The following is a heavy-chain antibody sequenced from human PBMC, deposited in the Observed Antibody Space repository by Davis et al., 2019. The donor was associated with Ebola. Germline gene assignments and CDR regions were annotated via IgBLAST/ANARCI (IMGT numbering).Heavy chain of an antibody. CDR2: INHSGST. CDR1: GGSFSGHY. V-gene: IGHV4-34*01. Sequence: PSETLSLTCAAYGGSFSGHYWSWTRQPPGKGLEWTGEINHSGSTNYNPSVKRRVTISVDTSKNQFSLKLSSVTAADTAVYYCARGRRKVSSPSGGKTVGWFDPWGQGTLVTVSS. D-gene: IGHD6-6*01. J-gene: IGHJ5*02. CDR3: ARGRRKVSSPSGGKTVGWFDP.